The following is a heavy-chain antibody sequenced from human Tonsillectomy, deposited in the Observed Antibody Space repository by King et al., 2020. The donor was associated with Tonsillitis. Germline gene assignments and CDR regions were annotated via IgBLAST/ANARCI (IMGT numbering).Heavy chain of an antibody. Sequence: VQLVESGGGLVQPGGSLRLSCAASGFTFSTYTMSWVRQAPGKGLEWVSAISGSGVSKYYADSVKGRFTISRDNSKNTLYVQMNSLRAEDTAVYYCAKVSGTSIRGVIIPPYYFVYWGQGTLVTVSS. J-gene: IGHJ4*02. CDR3: AKVSGTSIRGVIIPPYYFVY. CDR2: ISGSGVSK. D-gene: IGHD3-10*01. CDR1: GFTFSTYT. V-gene: IGHV3-23*04.